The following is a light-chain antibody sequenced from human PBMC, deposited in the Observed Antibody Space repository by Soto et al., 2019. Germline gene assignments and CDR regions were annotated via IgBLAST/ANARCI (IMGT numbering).Light chain of an antibody. Sequence: SVLTHPPSASGTPGQRVTISCSGSTSNIGSNPVNWYQQLPGTAPKLLIYSNNQRPSGVPDRFSGSKSGTSASLAISGLQSEDEADYYCAAWDDSLHGYVFGTGTKVTVL. CDR3: AAWDDSLHGYV. CDR1: TSNIGSNP. J-gene: IGLJ1*01. CDR2: SNN. V-gene: IGLV1-44*01.